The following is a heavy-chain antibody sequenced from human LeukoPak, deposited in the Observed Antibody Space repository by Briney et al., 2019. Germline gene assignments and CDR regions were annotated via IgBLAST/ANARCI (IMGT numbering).Heavy chain of an antibody. Sequence: PSETLFLTCTVSGGSVSGYYWSWIRQPPGKGLEWIGYIYYSGSTNYNPSLKSRVTISVDTSENQFSLKLTTVPAADAAVYYCARDREYSSSGLVWFDPWGHGILVTVSS. CDR1: GGSVSGYY. V-gene: IGHV4-59*02. J-gene: IGHJ5*02. CDR2: IYYSGST. D-gene: IGHD6-6*01. CDR3: ARDREYSSSGLVWFDP.